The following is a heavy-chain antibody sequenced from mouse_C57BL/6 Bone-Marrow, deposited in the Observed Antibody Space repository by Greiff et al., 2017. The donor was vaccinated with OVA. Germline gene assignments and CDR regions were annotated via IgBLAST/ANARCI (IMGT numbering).Heavy chain of an antibody. CDR3: ARRGVVAFDY. J-gene: IGHJ2*01. CDR2: ISGGSYT. D-gene: IGHD1-1*01. V-gene: IGHV5-6*01. Sequence: EVQLQESGGDLVKPGGSLKLSCAASGFTFSSYGMSWVRQTPDKRLEWVATISGGSYTYYPYSVKGRFTISRDNAKNTLYLQMSSLKSEDTAMYYCARRGVVAFDYWGQGTTLTVSS. CDR1: GFTFSSYG.